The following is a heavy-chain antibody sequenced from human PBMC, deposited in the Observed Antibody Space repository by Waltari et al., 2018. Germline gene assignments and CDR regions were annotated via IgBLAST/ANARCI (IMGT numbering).Heavy chain of an antibody. CDR2: ISPIFGTA. CDR1: GGTFSSYA. D-gene: IGHD1-26*01. V-gene: IGHV1-69*13. CDR3: ASGLGWELPY. J-gene: IGHJ4*02. Sequence: QVQLVQSGAEVKKPGSSVKVSCKASGGTFSSYAISWVRQAPGQGLEWMGGISPIFGTANYAQKSQGRVTITADESPRTATMELGGLSSKDTAVNYVASGLGWELPYWGQGTLVTVSS.